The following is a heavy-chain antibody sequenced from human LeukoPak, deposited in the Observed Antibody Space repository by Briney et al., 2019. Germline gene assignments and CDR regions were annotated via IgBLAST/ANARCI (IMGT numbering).Heavy chain of an antibody. D-gene: IGHD5-18*01. V-gene: IGHV1-2*02. CDR1: GYTFTSYY. J-gene: IGHJ3*02. CDR2: INPNSGGT. Sequence: ASVKVSCKASGYTFTSYYMHWVRQAPGQGLEWMGWINPNSGGTNYAQKFQGRVTMTRDTSISTAYMELSRLRSDDTAVYYCSSIPGGYTYGDDAFDIWGQGTMVTVSS. CDR3: SSIPGGYTYGDDAFDI.